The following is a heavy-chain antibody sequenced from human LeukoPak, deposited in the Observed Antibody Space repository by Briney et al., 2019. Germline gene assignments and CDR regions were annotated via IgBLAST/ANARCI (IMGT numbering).Heavy chain of an antibody. CDR2: ISAYNGNT. CDR3: ARDPNYYGSGSYYIDNWFDP. Sequence: ASVKVSCEASGYTFTSYGISWVRQAPGQGLEWMGWISAYNGNTNYAQKLQGRVTMTTVTSTSTAYMGLRSLRSDDTAVYYCARDPNYYGSGSYYIDNWFDPWGQGTLVTVSS. D-gene: IGHD3-10*01. V-gene: IGHV1-18*01. CDR1: GYTFTSYG. J-gene: IGHJ5*02.